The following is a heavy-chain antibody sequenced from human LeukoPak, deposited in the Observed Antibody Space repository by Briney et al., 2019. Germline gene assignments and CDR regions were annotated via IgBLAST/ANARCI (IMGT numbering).Heavy chain of an antibody. J-gene: IGHJ4*02. Sequence: SETLSLTCTVSGGSISSSSYYWGWIRQPPGKGLEWIGSISYSGSAYYNPSLKSRVTISVDTSKNQFSLKLSSVTAADTAVYYCARSVDSLLNFDYWGQGTLVTVSS. CDR3: ARSVDSLLNFDY. V-gene: IGHV4-39*01. CDR2: ISYSGSA. CDR1: GGSISSSSYY. D-gene: IGHD3-22*01.